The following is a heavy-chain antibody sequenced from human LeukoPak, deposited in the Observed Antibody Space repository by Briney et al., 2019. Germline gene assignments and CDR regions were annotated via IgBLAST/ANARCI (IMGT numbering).Heavy chain of an antibody. D-gene: IGHD3-16*01. Sequence: SETLSLTCTVSGGSINNYYWSWIRQPPGKGPEWIGYIYYTGTTKYNPSLKSRVTISLDTSKNQFSLKLRSVTAADTAVYYCAKFGGGNYYEAFFDFWGQGALVTVSS. V-gene: IGHV4-59*12. CDR3: AKFGGGNYYEAFFDF. CDR1: GGSINNYY. CDR2: IYYTGTT. J-gene: IGHJ4*02.